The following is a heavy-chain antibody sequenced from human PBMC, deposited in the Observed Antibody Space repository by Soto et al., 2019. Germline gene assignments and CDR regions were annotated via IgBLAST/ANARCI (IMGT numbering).Heavy chain of an antibody. Sequence: EVQLFESGGGLVQPGESLRLSCVGSGFDFSSQVMSWVRQAPGKGLEWVSSVSGSGGSKHFPDFLKGRFTSSRDNSKNPLYLEMNSLRVEETAVYYCVKDLPLWSCYSITANHWHQGTLVTVS. CDR3: VKDLPLWSCYSITANH. D-gene: IGHD3-3*01. J-gene: IGHJ5*02. V-gene: IGHV3-23*01. CDR2: VSGSGGSK. CDR1: GFDFSSQV.